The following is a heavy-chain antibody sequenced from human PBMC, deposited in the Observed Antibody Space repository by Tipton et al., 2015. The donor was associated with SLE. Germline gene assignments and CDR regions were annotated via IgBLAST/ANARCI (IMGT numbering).Heavy chain of an antibody. D-gene: IGHD1-26*01. J-gene: IGHJ6*02. V-gene: IGHV4-61*09. CDR1: GASITSGGSY. CDR3: AGPLTCIGEVCMDV. Sequence: TLSLTCTVSGASITSGGSYWTWVRQPAGKGLEWIGHIYTNGNTNYNSSLKSRVSISVDTSKNQFSLRLTSVTAADTAVYYCAGPLTCIGEVCMDVWGQGTTVTVSS. CDR2: IYTNGNT.